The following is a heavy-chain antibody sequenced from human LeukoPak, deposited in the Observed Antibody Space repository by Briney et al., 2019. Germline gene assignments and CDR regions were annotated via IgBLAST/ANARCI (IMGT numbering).Heavy chain of an antibody. CDR2: IYTSGS. V-gene: IGHV4-4*07. D-gene: IGHD4-17*01. CDR3: ARDPKGYGEADY. CDR1: GDSISSYY. Sequence: PSETLSLTCTVSGDSISSYYWSWIRQPAGKELEWIGRIYTSGSNYNPSLKSRVTISVDKSKNQFSLKLNSVTAADTAVYYCARDPKGYGEADYWGQGNLVTVSS. J-gene: IGHJ4*02.